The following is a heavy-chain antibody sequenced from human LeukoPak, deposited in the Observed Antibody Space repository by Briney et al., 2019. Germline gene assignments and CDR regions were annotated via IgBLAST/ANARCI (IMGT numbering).Heavy chain of an antibody. CDR3: ARAGYSSSWWRY. CDR1: GGTFSSYA. J-gene: IGHJ4*02. CDR2: IIPILGIA. D-gene: IGHD6-13*01. V-gene: IGHV1-69*04. Sequence: GASVKVSCKASGGTFSSYAISWVRQAPGQGLEWMGRIIPILGIANYAQKFQGRVTITADKSTSTAYMELSSLRSEDTAVYYCARAGYSSSWWRYWGQGTLVTASS.